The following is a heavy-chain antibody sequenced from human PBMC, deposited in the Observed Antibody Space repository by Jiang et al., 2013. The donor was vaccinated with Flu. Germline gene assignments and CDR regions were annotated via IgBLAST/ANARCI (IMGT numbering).Heavy chain of an antibody. CDR3: ARRVPYYYDSSYYFDY. Sequence: GAEVKKPGESLKISCKGSGYSFTNYWLGWVRQMPGKGPEWMGVIYPDDSEIRYSPSIQGQVTISADRSIDTAYLQWSSLRDSDTAIYYCARRVPYYYDSSYYFDYWGQGTLVTVSS. D-gene: IGHD3-22*01. V-gene: IGHV5-51*01. CDR2: IYPDDSEI. J-gene: IGHJ4*02. CDR1: GYSFTNYW.